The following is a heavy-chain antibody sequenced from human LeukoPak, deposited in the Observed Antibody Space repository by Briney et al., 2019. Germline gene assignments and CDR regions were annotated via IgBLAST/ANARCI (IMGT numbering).Heavy chain of an antibody. CDR2: VWHGGST. V-gene: IGHV4-38-2*02. CDR3: ARSPHCVFSTCYHGGHHLDS. Sequence: SETLSLTCTVSGYSISNGDYWGWIRQPPGKGLEWIGSVWHGGSTFYNPSLKSRVTISVDTSRNQFSLKLTSVTAADTAVYFCARSPHCVFSTCYHGGHHLDSFGQGTLVTVSS. CDR1: GYSISNGDY. J-gene: IGHJ4*02. D-gene: IGHD2-2*01.